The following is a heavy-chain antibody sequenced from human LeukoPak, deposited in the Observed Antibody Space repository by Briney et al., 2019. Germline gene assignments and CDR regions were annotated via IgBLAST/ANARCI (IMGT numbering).Heavy chain of an antibody. J-gene: IGHJ4*02. V-gene: IGHV3-48*01. Sequence: PGGSLRLSCAASGFTVSSNYMSWVRQAPWKGLEWVSYISSSSSTIYYADSVKGRFTISRDNAKNSLYLQMNSLRAEDTAVYYCATEVVWSVDYWGQGTLVTVSS. CDR2: ISSSSSTI. CDR3: ATEVVWSVDY. D-gene: IGHD3-3*01. CDR1: GFTVSSNY.